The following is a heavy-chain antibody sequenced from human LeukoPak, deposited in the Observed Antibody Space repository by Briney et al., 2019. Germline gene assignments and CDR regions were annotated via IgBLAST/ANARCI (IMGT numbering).Heavy chain of an antibody. V-gene: IGHV1-2*02. CDR1: GSTFTGAY. D-gene: IGHD5-18*01. Sequence: ASVEVSCKVSGSTFTGAYMHWVRQAPGQGLEWMGWINPNSGETKFAQKLQGRVTMTRDTSISTVYMDLGGLRSDDTAVYYCARVLFNSGYDYWGQGSLVTVSS. J-gene: IGHJ4*02. CDR3: ARVLFNSGYDY. CDR2: INPNSGET.